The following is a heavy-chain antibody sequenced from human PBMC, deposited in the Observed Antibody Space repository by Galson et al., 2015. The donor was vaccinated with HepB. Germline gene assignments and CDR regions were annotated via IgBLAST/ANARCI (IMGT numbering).Heavy chain of an antibody. D-gene: IGHD6-19*01. CDR2: IWYDGSNK. CDR1: GFTFSSYG. CDR3: ARALPVAGTFDY. Sequence: SLRLSCAASGFTFSSYGMHWVRQAPGKGLEWVAVIWYDGSNKYYADSVKGRFTISRDNSKNTLYLQMNGLRAEDTAVYYCARALPVAGTFDYWGQGTLVTVSS. V-gene: IGHV3-33*01. J-gene: IGHJ4*02.